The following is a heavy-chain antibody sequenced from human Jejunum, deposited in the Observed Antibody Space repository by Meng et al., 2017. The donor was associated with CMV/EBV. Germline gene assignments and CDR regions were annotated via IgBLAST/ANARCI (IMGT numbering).Heavy chain of an antibody. D-gene: IGHD2-2*01. CDR2: ISTDTTTK. J-gene: IGHJ4*02. CDR3: ARAHSSTWHNLDY. Sequence: SGFTFGSYAMHWVRQAPGKGLEWLAVISTDTTTKYYAGSVKGRFTLSRDNSKNTLYVQMNSLRREDTAVYYCARAHSSTWHNLDYWGQGTLVTVSS. V-gene: IGHV3-30-3*01. CDR1: GFTFGSYA.